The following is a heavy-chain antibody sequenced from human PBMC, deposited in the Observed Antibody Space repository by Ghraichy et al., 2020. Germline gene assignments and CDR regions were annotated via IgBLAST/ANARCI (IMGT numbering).Heavy chain of an antibody. CDR2: INHSGST. Sequence: SKTLSLTCAVYGGSFSGYYWSWIRQPPGKGLEWIGEINHSGSTNYNPSLKSRVTISVDTSKNQFSLKLSSVTAADTAVYYCARGRSHRGYYGSGSYYPYNWFDPWGQGTLVTVSS. V-gene: IGHV4-34*01. CDR3: ARGRSHRGYYGSGSYYPYNWFDP. D-gene: IGHD3-10*01. CDR1: GGSFSGYY. J-gene: IGHJ5*02.